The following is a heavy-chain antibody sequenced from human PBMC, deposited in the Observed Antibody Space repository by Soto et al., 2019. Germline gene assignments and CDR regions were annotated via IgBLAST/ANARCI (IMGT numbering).Heavy chain of an antibody. CDR1: GGSISSYY. J-gene: IGHJ6*02. V-gene: IGHV4-59*01. Sequence: PSETLCLTWTVLGGSISSYYWSRIRQPPGKGLEWIGYIYYSGSTNYNPSLKSRVTISVDTSKNQFSLKLSSVTAADTAVYYCAREGLTGTIGLYYYYAMDVWGQGTTVTVS. CDR3: AREGLTGTIGLYYYYAMDV. D-gene: IGHD1-7*01. CDR2: IYYSGST.